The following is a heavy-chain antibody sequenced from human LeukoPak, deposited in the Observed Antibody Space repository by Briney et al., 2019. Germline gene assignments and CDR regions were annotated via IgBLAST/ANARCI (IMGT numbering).Heavy chain of an antibody. CDR3: ARSVRDILTGYYADY. CDR2: MNPNSGNT. V-gene: IGHV1-8*02. CDR1: GYTFTSYG. D-gene: IGHD3-9*01. Sequence: ASVKVSCKASGYTFTSYGISWVRQAPGQGLEWMGWMNPNSGNTGYAQKFQGRVTMTRNTSISTAYMELSSLRSEDTAVYYCARSVRDILTGYYADYWGQGTLVTVSS. J-gene: IGHJ4*02.